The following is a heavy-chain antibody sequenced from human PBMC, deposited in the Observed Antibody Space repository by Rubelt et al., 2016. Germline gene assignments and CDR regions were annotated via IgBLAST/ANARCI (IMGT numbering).Heavy chain of an antibody. V-gene: IGHV3-21*01. CDR2: ISSSSSYI. D-gene: IGHD1-26*01. Sequence: QAPGRGLEWVSSISSSSSYIYYADSVKGRFTISRDNAKNSLYLQMNSLRAEDTAVYYCARVIVGVKGFDYWGQGTLVTVSS. J-gene: IGHJ4*02. CDR3: ARVIVGVKGFDY.